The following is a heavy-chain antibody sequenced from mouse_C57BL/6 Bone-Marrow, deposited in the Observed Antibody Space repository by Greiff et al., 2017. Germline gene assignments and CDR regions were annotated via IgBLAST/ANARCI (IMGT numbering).Heavy chain of an antibody. V-gene: IGHV1-61*01. D-gene: IGHD2-3*01. Sequence: QVQLPQPGAELVRPGSSVKLSCKASGYTFTSYWMDWVKQRPGQGLEWIGNIYPSDSETHYNQKFKDKATLTVDKSSSTAYMQLSSLTSEDSTVDYCAREGWLPYAMDYWGQGTSVTVSS. CDR1: GYTFTSYW. CDR3: AREGWLPYAMDY. CDR2: IYPSDSET. J-gene: IGHJ4*01.